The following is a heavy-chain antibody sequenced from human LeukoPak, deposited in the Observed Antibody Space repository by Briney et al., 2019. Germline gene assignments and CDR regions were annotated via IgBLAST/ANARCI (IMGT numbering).Heavy chain of an antibody. CDR2: IHSVGHT. V-gene: IGHV4-59*08. Sequence: SETLSLTCTVSDDPISSFYWGWIRQPPGKGLEWIGYIHSVGHTNYNPSLKSRVSMSIDTSKKQFSLKVTSVTATDTAIYYCARHITNSGSAFDLWGRGTLVTVSS. D-gene: IGHD3-10*01. CDR3: ARHITNSGSAFDL. CDR1: DDPISSFY. J-gene: IGHJ2*01.